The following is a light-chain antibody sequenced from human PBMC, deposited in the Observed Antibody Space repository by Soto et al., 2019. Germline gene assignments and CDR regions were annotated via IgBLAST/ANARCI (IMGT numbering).Light chain of an antibody. Sequence: DIVMTQSPDSLAVSLGERATIHCKSSQTVFYSANNRNYLAWYQQKPGQPPKLLLYRASIRESGVPDRFSGSVSGTDFTLTISILQAEDVAVYYCQQYYGTPYTFGQGTKLEI. CDR2: RAS. J-gene: IGKJ2*01. V-gene: IGKV4-1*01. CDR1: QTVFYSANNRNY. CDR3: QQYYGTPYT.